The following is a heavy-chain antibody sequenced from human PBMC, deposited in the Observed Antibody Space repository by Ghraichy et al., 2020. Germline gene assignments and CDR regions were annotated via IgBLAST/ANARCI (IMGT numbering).Heavy chain of an antibody. D-gene: IGHD3-10*01. Sequence: ASVKVSCKASGYTFTSYGISWVRQAPGQGLEWMGWISAYNGNTNYAQKLQGRVTMTTDTSTSTAYMELRSLRSDDTAVYYCARVPYMVHRGYYFDYWGQGTLVTVSS. V-gene: IGHV1-18*01. CDR1: GYTFTSYG. CDR2: ISAYNGNT. J-gene: IGHJ4*02. CDR3: ARVPYMVHRGYYFDY.